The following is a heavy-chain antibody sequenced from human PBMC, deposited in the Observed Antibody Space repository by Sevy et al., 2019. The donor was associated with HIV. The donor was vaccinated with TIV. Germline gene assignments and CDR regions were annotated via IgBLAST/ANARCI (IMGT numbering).Heavy chain of an antibody. J-gene: IGHJ5*02. CDR3: ARAPPVRSGDDSLNWFDP. CDR1: GGPISSYY. CDR2: INYSGST. V-gene: IGHV4-59*01. D-gene: IGHD5-12*01. Sequence: SETLSLTCTVSGGPISSYYWSWIRQPPGKKLEWIGYINYSGSTKYNPSLNSRVTMSVDTSKNQFSLKLTSVTAADTAVDYCARAPPVRSGDDSLNWFDPWGQGTLVTVSS.